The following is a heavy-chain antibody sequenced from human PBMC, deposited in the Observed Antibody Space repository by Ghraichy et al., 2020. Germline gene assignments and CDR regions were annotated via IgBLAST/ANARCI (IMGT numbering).Heavy chain of an antibody. V-gene: IGHV3-21*01. D-gene: IGHD3-10*01. Sequence: GGSLRLSCAASGFTFSSYSMNWVRQAPGKGLEWVSSISSSTSYIYYADSVKGRFIISRDNAKNSLYLQMNSLGAEDTAVYYCARDYYGYYGMDVWGQGTTVTVSS. CDR1: GFTFSSYS. CDR3: ARDYYGYYGMDV. CDR2: ISSSTSYI. J-gene: IGHJ6*02.